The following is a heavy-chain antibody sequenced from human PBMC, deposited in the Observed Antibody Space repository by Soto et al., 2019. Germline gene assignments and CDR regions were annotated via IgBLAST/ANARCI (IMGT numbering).Heavy chain of an antibody. V-gene: IGHV3-48*01. Sequence: PGGSLRLSCAASGFTFSSYSMNWVRQAPGKGLEWVSSISSSSSSIYYANSVKGRFTISRDNSKNTLYLQMSSLRAEDMAVYYCARAGGYSSSWYPPDAFDIWGQGTMVTVSS. D-gene: IGHD6-13*01. CDR2: ISSSSSSI. CDR1: GFTFSSYS. CDR3: ARAGGYSSSWYPPDAFDI. J-gene: IGHJ3*02.